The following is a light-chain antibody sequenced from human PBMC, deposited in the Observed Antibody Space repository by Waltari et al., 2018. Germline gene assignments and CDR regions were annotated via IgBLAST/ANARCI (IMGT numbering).Light chain of an antibody. Sequence: QSALTQTASVSGSPGQSITISCTSASGDFGSSTSVFWYQQHPGRAPTLLTSDVSDRPSGISNRFSASKSGNPASLAISNLQADDEADYYCSSSTGYSLVFGGGTKLTVL. CDR3: SSSTGYSLV. CDR2: DVS. J-gene: IGLJ2*01. V-gene: IGLV2-14*03. CDR1: SGDFGSSTS.